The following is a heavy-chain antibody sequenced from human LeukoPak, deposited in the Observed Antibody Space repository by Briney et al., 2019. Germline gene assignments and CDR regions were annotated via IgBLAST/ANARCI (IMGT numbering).Heavy chain of an antibody. Sequence: SETLSLTCAVSGDSFSSHYWTWLRQPPGRGLEWIGYISYIGTTNYNPSLKSRVTISIDTSKNQFSLKLSSATTADTAVYYCARDLVTVTKGFDIWGLGTMVSVSS. V-gene: IGHV4-59*11. CDR1: GDSFSSHY. CDR3: ARDLVTVTKGFDI. D-gene: IGHD4-17*01. CDR2: ISYIGTT. J-gene: IGHJ3*02.